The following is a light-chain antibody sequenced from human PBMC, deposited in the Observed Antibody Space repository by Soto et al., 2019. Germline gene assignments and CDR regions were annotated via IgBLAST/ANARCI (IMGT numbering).Light chain of an antibody. J-gene: IGKJ1*01. CDR2: AAS. CDR3: QQSYSTPWT. CDR1: QSISSY. Sequence: DIPMTQSPSSLSASVGDRVTITCRASQSISSYLNWYQQKPGKAPKLLIYAASSLQSGVPSRLSGSESGTDFTLTISSLQPEDFATYYCQQSYSTPWTFGQGTKVEIK. V-gene: IGKV1-39*01.